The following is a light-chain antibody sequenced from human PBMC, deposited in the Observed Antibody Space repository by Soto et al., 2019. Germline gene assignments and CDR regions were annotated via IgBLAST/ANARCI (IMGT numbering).Light chain of an antibody. V-gene: IGKV3D-15*01. CDR1: QSISSN. Sequence: EIVMTQSPATLSVSPGERATLSCRASQSISSNLAWYQQKPGQAPRLLIYGESTRATGIPARFSGSGSGTEFTLTISSPQSEDFAVYYCQQYNNWPPWTFGQGTKVEIK. CDR2: GES. J-gene: IGKJ1*01. CDR3: QQYNNWPPWT.